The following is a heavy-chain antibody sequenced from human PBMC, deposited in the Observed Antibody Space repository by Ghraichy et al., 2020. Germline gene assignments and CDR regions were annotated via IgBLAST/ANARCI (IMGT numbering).Heavy chain of an antibody. CDR2: IYSGGST. J-gene: IGHJ6*02. CDR1: GFTVSSNY. D-gene: IGHD3-3*01. Sequence: GGSLRLSCAASGFTVSSNYMSWVRQAPGKGLEWVSVIYSGGSTYYADSVKGRFTISRDNSKNTLYLQMNSLRAEDTAVYYCASTYYDFWSGYEKNYYYYGMDVWGQGTTVTVSS. V-gene: IGHV3-53*01. CDR3: ASTYYDFWSGYEKNYYYYGMDV.